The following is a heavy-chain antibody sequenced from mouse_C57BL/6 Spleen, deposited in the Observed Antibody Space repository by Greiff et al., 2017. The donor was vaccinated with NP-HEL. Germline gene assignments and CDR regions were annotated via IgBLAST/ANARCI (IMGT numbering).Heavy chain of an antibody. Sequence: VQLQQSVAALFLLVASVKLSCTAAGCISPPTCRPFCLSIRFPFLSFLFLLSPLSGNTNDAPKFQGKATITADTSSNTAYLQLSSLTSEDTAIYYCARRNDGYSYWYFDVWGTGTTVTVSS. CDR1: GCISPPTC. V-gene: IGHV14-3*01. CDR3: ARRNDGYSYWYFDV. J-gene: IGHJ1*03. D-gene: IGHD2-3*01. CDR2: LSPLSGNT.